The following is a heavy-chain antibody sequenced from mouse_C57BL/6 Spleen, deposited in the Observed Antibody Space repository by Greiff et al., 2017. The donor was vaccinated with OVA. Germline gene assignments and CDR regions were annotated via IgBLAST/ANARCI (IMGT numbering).Heavy chain of an antibody. CDR3: ARKGEGGYAMDY. J-gene: IGHJ4*01. CDR2: INPNNGGT. V-gene: IGHV1-26*01. Sequence: VQLQQSGPELVKPGASVKISCKASGYTFTDYYMNWVKQSHGKSLEWIGDINPNNGGTSYNQKFKGKATLTVDKSSSTAYMELRSLTSEDSAVYDCARKGEGGYAMDYWGQGTSVTVSS. CDR1: GYTFTDYY. D-gene: IGHD2-13*01.